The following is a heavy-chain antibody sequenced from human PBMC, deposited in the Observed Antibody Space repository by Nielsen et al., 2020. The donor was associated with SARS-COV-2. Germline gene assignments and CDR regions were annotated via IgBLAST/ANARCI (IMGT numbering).Heavy chain of an antibody. CDR1: GFSLRSYD. V-gene: IGHV3-23*01. J-gene: IGHJ4*02. CDR3: AKKFYYDFWSGYFDY. Sequence: GGSLRLSCAASGFSLRSYDMSWVRQAPGKGLEWVSGIRGTGGTTDYADSVKGRFTISRDNSKNTLYLQMNSLRAEDTAVYYCAKKFYYDFWSGYFDYLGQGTLVTVSS. D-gene: IGHD3-3*01. CDR2: IRGTGGTT.